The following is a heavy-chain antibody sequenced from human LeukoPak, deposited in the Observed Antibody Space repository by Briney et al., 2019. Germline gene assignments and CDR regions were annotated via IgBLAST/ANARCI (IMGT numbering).Heavy chain of an antibody. J-gene: IGHJ4*02. CDR3: ARARGVVVAANFDY. Sequence: SETLSLTCAVSGGSISSGGYSWSWIRQPPGKGLEWIGYIYHSGSTYYNPSLKSRVTISVDRSKNQFSLKLSSVTAADTAVYYCARARGVVVAANFDYWGQGTLVTVSS. CDR1: GGSISSGGYS. CDR2: IYHSGST. D-gene: IGHD2-15*01. V-gene: IGHV4-30-2*01.